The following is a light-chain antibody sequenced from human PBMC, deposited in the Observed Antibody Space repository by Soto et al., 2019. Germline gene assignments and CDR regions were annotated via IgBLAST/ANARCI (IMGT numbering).Light chain of an antibody. CDR3: QQFYSTPVT. V-gene: IGKV4-1*01. CDR1: QSVLHSSNNQNF. Sequence: DIVMTQSPDSLVVSLGERATINCKSSQSVLHSSNNQNFLAWYQQKPGQPPKLLIYWASTRESGVPDRFTGSGSGTDFTLTNNSLQAEDVAVYYCQQFYSTPVTFGGGTKVEIK. CDR2: WAS. J-gene: IGKJ4*01.